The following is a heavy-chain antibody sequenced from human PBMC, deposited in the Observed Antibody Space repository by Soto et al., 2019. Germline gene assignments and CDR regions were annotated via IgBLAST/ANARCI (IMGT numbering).Heavy chain of an antibody. CDR1: GGSISSSNW. CDR2: IYHSGST. Sequence: SETLSLTCAVSGGSISSSNWWSWVRQPPGKGLEWIGEIYHSGSTNYNPSLKSRVTISVDKSKNQFSLKLSSVTAADTAVYYCARPGGRGYCSGGSCGEHAFDIWGQGTMVTVSS. CDR3: ARPGGRGYCSGGSCGEHAFDI. V-gene: IGHV4-4*02. J-gene: IGHJ3*02. D-gene: IGHD2-15*01.